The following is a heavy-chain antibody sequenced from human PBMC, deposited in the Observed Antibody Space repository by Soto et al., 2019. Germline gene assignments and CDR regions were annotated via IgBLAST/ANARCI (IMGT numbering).Heavy chain of an antibody. D-gene: IGHD3-22*01. CDR1: GGSISSYY. J-gene: IGHJ4*02. Sequence: SETLSLTCTVSGGSISSYYWSWIRQPPGKGLEWIGYIYYSGSTNYNPSLKSRVTISVDTSKNQFSLKLSSVTAADTAVYYCAREGDSSGYSVRGLFDYWGQGTLVTVSS. CDR2: IYYSGST. V-gene: IGHV4-59*12. CDR3: AREGDSSGYSVRGLFDY.